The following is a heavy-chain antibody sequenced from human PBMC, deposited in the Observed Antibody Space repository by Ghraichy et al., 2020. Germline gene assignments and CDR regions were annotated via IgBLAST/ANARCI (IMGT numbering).Heavy chain of an antibody. J-gene: IGHJ4*02. V-gene: IGHV3-48*01. CDR3: ARDVDTAMPEGFDY. CDR2: ISSSSSTI. CDR1: GFTFSSYS. D-gene: IGHD5-18*01. Sequence: GGSLRLSCAASGFTFSSYSMNWVRQAPGKGLEWVSYISSSSSTIYYADSVKGRFTISRDNAKNSLYLQMNSLRAEDTAVYYCARDVDTAMPEGFDYWGQGTLVTVSS.